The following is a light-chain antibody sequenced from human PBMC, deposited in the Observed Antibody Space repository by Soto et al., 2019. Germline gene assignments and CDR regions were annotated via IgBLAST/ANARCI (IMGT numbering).Light chain of an antibody. CDR2: KAS. J-gene: IGKJ1*01. CDR3: LQDYNYSRT. CDR1: QSISSW. Sequence: IQITQCPTTLSVSVGDRVTITCRASQSISSWLAWYQQKPGKAPKLLIYKASSLESGVPSRFSGSASGTDFTLTISSLKPEDFATYYCLQDYNYSRTFGHGTKVEI. V-gene: IGKV1-5*03.